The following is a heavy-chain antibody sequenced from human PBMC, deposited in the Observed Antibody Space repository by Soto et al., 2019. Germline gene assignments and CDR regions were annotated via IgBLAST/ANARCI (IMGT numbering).Heavy chain of an antibody. CDR3: ARGSPIVLRVYAEHDAFDI. CDR1: GYTFTGYY. Sequence: ASVKVSCKASGYTFTGYYMHWVRQAPGQGLEWMGWINPNSGGTNYAQKFQGWVTMTRDTSISTAYMELSRLRSDDTAVYYCARGSPIVLRVYAEHDAFDIWGQGTMVTVSS. CDR2: INPNSGGT. V-gene: IGHV1-2*04. J-gene: IGHJ3*02. D-gene: IGHD2-8*01.